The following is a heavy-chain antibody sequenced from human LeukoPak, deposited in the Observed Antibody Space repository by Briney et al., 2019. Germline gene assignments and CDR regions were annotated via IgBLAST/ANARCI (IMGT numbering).Heavy chain of an antibody. V-gene: IGHV3-23*01. D-gene: IGHD2-21*01. Sequence: LAGGSLRLSCAASGFTFNNAWMSWVRQAPGKGLEWVAATSSSDAGTYHADSVRGRFTISRDNSKNTLYLQMNSLRAEDAAVYFCAKAPVTSCRGAYCYPFDSWGQGTLVTVSS. J-gene: IGHJ4*02. CDR1: GFTFNNAW. CDR2: TSSSDAGT. CDR3: AKAPVTSCRGAYCYPFDS.